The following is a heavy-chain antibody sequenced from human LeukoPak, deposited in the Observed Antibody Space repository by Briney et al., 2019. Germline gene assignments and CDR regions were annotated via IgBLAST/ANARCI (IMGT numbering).Heavy chain of an antibody. CDR1: GFTFSNYR. J-gene: IGHJ5*02. CDR3: ARDPEDSGSP. CDR2: ITSSSSYI. V-gene: IGHV3-21*01. Sequence: GGSLRLSCAASGFTFSNYRMNWVRQAPGKGLEWVSSITSSSSYIYYADSVKGRFTISRDNAKNSLYLQMNSLRAEDTAVYYCARDPEDSGSPWGQGTLVTVSS. D-gene: IGHD1-26*01.